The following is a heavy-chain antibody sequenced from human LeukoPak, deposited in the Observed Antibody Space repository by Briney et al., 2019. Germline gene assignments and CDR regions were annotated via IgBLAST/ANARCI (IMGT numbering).Heavy chain of an antibody. CDR1: GGSINNSNYF. CDR2: ISYIGRT. CDR3: ARDLGLDY. Sequence: SETLSLTCTVSGGSINNSNYFWGWIRQPPGKGLEWIGSISYIGRTYYNPSLKSRVAISVDTSRNRFSLKLTSVTAADAAVYYCARDLGLDYWGQGTLVTVSS. J-gene: IGHJ4*02. V-gene: IGHV4-39*07.